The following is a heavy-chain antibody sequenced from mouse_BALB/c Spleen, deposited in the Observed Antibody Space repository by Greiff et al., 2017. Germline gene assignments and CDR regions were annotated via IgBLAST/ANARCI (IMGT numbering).Heavy chain of an antibody. CDR3: ARNRAYDYDWYFDV. Sequence: VQLQQSGPGLVQPSQSLSITCTVSGFSLTSYGVHWVRQSPGKGLEWLGVIWSGGSTDYNAAFISRLSISKDNSKSQVFFKMNSLQADDTAIYYCARNRAYDYDWYFDVWGEGTTVTVSS. CDR2: IWSGGST. J-gene: IGHJ1*01. CDR1: GFSLTSYG. V-gene: IGHV2-4-1*01. D-gene: IGHD2-4*01.